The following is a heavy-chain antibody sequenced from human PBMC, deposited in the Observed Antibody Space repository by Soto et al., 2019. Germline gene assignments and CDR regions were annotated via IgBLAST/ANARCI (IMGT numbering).Heavy chain of an antibody. J-gene: IGHJ4*02. V-gene: IGHV1-24*01. CDR2: FDPEDGKT. D-gene: IGHD6-13*01. Sequence: ASVKVSCKVSGYTLTELSMHWVRQAPGKGLEWMGGFDPEDGKTIYAQKFQGRVTMTEDTSTDTAYMELSSLRSEDTAVYYCATDKPLSVAAAGFDYWGQGTLVTVSS. CDR1: GYTLTELS. CDR3: ATDKPLSVAAAGFDY.